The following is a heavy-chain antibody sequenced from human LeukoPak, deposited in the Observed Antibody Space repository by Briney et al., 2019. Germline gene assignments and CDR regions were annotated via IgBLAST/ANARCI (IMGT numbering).Heavy chain of an antibody. V-gene: IGHV1-18*01. CDR3: ARRRGDWLHNDYYYYYMDV. CDR1: GYTFTSYG. D-gene: IGHD3/OR15-3a*01. CDR2: ISAYNGNT. Sequence: ASVKVSCKASGYTFTSYGISWVRQAPGQGLEWMGWISAYNGNTNYAQKLQGRVTMTTDTSTSTAYMELRSLRSDDTAVYYCARRRGDWLHNDYYYYYMDVWGKGTTVTVSS. J-gene: IGHJ6*03.